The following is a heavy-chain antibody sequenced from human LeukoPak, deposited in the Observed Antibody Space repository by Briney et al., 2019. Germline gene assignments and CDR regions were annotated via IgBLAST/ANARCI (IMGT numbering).Heavy chain of an antibody. V-gene: IGHV4-61*01. CDR3: ARSSGSRYYIDY. D-gene: IGHD1-26*01. CDR1: GGSVSSGSYY. J-gene: IGHJ4*02. CDR2: IYYTGST. Sequence: SETLSLTCTVSGGSVSSGSYYWSWIRQPPGKGLERIGYIYYTGSTNYNPSLKSRVSISIDTSKNQFSLKLSSVTAADTAVYYCARSSGSRYYIDYWGQGTLVTVSS.